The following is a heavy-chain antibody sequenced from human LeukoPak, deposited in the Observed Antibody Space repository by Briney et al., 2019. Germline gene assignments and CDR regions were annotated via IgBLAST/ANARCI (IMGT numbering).Heavy chain of an antibody. CDR3: ARHAGDIVVVPAAILYFDY. CDR1: GGSISSSSYY. Sequence: SETLSLTCTVSGGSISSSSYYWGRIRQPPGKGLEWIGSIYYSGSTYYNPSLKSRVTISVDTSKNQFSLKLSSVTAADTAVYYCARHAGDIVVVPAAILYFDYWGQGTLVTVSS. CDR2: IYYSGST. V-gene: IGHV4-39*01. D-gene: IGHD2-2*02. J-gene: IGHJ4*02.